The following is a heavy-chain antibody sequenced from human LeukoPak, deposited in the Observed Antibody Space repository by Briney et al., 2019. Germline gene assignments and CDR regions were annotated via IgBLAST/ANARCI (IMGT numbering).Heavy chain of an antibody. D-gene: IGHD6-13*01. CDR1: GFTVSSNY. Sequence: PGGSLRLSCAASGFTVSSNYMSWVRQAPGEGLEWVSVIYSGGSTYYADSVKGRFTISRHNSKNPLYLQMNSLRAEDTAVYYCAARYSSSWYWANWGQGTLVTVSS. CDR2: IYSGGST. J-gene: IGHJ4*02. CDR3: AARYSSSWYWAN. V-gene: IGHV3-53*01.